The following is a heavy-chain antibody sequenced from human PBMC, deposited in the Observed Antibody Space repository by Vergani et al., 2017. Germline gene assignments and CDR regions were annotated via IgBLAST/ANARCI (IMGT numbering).Heavy chain of an antibody. CDR3: ARHLRAAGAVVTPIWYFEL. CDR1: GGSISSSSYY. Sequence: QLQLQESGPGLVKPSETLSLTCTVSGGSISSSSYYWGWIRQPPGKGLEWIGSIYYSGSTYYNPSLKSRVTISVDTSKNQFSLKLSSVTAADTAVYYCARHLRAAGAVVTPIWYFELWGRGTLVTVSS. J-gene: IGHJ2*01. CDR2: IYYSGST. V-gene: IGHV4-39*01. D-gene: IGHD4-23*01.